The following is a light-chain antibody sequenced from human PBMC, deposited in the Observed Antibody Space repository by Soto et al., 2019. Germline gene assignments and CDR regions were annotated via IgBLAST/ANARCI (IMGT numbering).Light chain of an antibody. CDR2: GVN. Sequence: QSVLTQPPSASGSPGQSVTISCTGTSSDVGGYNYVSWYQQHPGKAPKLMIYGVNKRPSGVPDRFSGSKSGNTASLTVSGLQAEDEADYYCSSYSTTSSPHVLFGGGTKVTVL. V-gene: IGLV2-8*01. CDR3: SSYSTTSSPHVL. J-gene: IGLJ2*01. CDR1: SSDVGGYNY.